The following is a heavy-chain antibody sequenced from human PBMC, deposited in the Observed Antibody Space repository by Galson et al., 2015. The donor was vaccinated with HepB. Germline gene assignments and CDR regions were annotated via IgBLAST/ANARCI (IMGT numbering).Heavy chain of an antibody. CDR2: FDPEDGET. V-gene: IGHV1-24*01. CDR1: GYTLTELS. Sequence: SVKVSCKVSGYTLTELSMHWVRQAPGKGLEWMGGFDPEDGETIYAQKFQGRVTMTEDTSTDTAYMELSSLRSEDTAVYYCATVGMATRYYFDYWGQGTLVTVSS. CDR3: ATVGMATRYYFDY. J-gene: IGHJ4*02. D-gene: IGHD5-24*01.